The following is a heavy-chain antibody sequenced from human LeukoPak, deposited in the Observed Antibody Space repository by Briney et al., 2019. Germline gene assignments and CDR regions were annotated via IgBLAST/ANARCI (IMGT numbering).Heavy chain of an antibody. Sequence: GGSLRLSSAASGFTFSSYWMSWVRQAPGKGLEWVANIKQDGSEKYYVDSVKGRFTISRDNAKISLYLQMNSLRAEDTAVYYCAREPGSGFFDYWGQGTLVTVSS. J-gene: IGHJ4*02. V-gene: IGHV3-7*03. CDR1: GFTFSSYW. D-gene: IGHD5-12*01. CDR3: AREPGSGFFDY. CDR2: IKQDGSEK.